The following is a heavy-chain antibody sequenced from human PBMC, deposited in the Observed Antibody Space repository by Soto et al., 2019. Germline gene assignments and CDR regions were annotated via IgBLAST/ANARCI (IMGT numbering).Heavy chain of an antibody. D-gene: IGHD3-3*01. CDR3: TTLTIFPPVGMDV. CDR1: GFTFSNAL. J-gene: IGHJ6*02. Sequence: GGSLSLACAASGFTFSNALMSWVRQAPGKGLEWVGRIKTKIDGETTDYAAPVKGRFTSSRDDSKNTLYLQMNSLKTEDTAVYYCTTLTIFPPVGMDVWGQGTTVTVSS. CDR2: IKTKIDGETT. V-gene: IGHV3-15*01.